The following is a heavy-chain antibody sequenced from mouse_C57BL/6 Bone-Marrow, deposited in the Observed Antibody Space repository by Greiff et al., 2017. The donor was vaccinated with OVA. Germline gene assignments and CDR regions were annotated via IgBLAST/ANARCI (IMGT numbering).Heavy chain of an antibody. J-gene: IGHJ1*03. CDR1: GYTFTSYW. D-gene: IGHD1-1*01. CDR2: IAPNSGGT. V-gene: IGHV1-72*01. Sequence: QVQLQQPGAELVKPGASVKLSCKASGYTFTSYWMHWVKQRPGRGLEWIGRIAPNSGGTKYNEKFKSKATLTVDKPSSTAYMQLSSLTSEDSAVYYCAREHYYGSSPYWYFDVWGTGTTVTVSS. CDR3: AREHYYGSSPYWYFDV.